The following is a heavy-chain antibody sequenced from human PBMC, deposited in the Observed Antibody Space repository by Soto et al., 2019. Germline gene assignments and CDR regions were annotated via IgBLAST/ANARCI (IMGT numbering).Heavy chain of an antibody. CDR1: GGTFSSYA. Sequence: SVKVSCKASGGTFSSYAISWVRQAPGQGLEWMGGIIPIFGTANYAQKFQGRVTITADESTSTAYMELRSQRSEDTPVYDCARARTAGSRLGYCSGGSCSPLVYWGQGTLVTVSS. CDR3: ARARTAGSRLGYCSGGSCSPLVY. J-gene: IGHJ4*02. V-gene: IGHV1-69*13. D-gene: IGHD2-15*01. CDR2: IIPIFGTA.